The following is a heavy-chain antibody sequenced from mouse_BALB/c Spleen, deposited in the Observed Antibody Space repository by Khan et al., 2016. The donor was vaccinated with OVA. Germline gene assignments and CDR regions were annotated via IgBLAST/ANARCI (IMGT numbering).Heavy chain of an antibody. J-gene: IGHJ3*01. CDR1: GYTFTDFT. CDR2: VNTYYGDA. CDR3: AGGGGGDRFAY. V-gene: IGHV1S137*01. Sequence: QVQLQQSGAELVRPGVSVKISCKGSGYTFTDFTMHWVKQSHAKSLEWIGVVNTYYGDATYNQKFKGKATMTVDKSSTTAYMELARLTSEDSAIXYRAGGGGGDRFAYWGQGTLVTVSA.